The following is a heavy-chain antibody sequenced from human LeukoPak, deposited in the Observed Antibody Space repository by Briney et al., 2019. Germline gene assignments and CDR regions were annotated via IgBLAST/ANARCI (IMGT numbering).Heavy chain of an antibody. Sequence: GESLKISCKGFGYSFTIYWIGWVRQMPGKGLEWMGIIYPGDSDTRYSPSFQGQVTISADKSISTAYLQWSSLKASDTAMYYCARPGQLGEYTPYYFDYWGQGTLVTVSS. CDR1: GYSFTIYW. V-gene: IGHV5-51*01. CDR3: ARPGQLGEYTPYYFDY. D-gene: IGHD7-27*01. J-gene: IGHJ4*02. CDR2: IYPGDSDT.